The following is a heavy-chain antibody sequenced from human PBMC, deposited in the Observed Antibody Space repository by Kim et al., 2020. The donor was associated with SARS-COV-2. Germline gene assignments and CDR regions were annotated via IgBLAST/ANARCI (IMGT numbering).Heavy chain of an antibody. CDR2: ISSSSSTI. V-gene: IGHV3-48*02. Sequence: GGSLRLSCAASGFTFSSYSMNWVRQAPGKGLEWVSYISSSSSTIYYADSVKGRFTISRDNAKNSLYLQMNSLRDEDTAVYYCARDRSLYGGDPTPRVYWYFDLWGRGTLVTVSS. CDR3: ARDRSLYGGDPTPRVYWYFDL. D-gene: IGHD2-21*01. J-gene: IGHJ2*01. CDR1: GFTFSSYS.